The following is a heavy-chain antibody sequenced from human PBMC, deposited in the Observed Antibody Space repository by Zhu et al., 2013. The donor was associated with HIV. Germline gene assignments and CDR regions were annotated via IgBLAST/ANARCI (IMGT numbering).Heavy chain of an antibody. CDR2: IIPIFGTA. CDR3: ARDAELGYCSSTSCYHWFDP. Sequence: QVQLVQSGAEVKKPGSSVKVSCKASGGTFSSYAISWVRQAPGQGLEWMGGIIPIFGTANYAQKFQGRVTITADKSTSTAYMELSSLRSEDTAVYYCARDAELGYCSSTSCYHWFDPWGQGTLVTVSS. D-gene: IGHD2-2*01. J-gene: IGHJ5*02. V-gene: IGHV1-69*06. CDR1: GGTFSSYA.